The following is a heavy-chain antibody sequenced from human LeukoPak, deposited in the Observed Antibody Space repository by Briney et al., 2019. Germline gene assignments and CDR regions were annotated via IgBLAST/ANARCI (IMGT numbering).Heavy chain of an antibody. D-gene: IGHD3-10*01. CDR1: GFTFSSYS. Sequence: GGSLRLSCAASGFTFSSYSMNWVRQAPGKGLEWVSYISSSSTTIYYADFVKGRFTISRDNAKTSLYLQMNSLRAEDTAVYYCARDLGIDYGSVDNWGQGALVTVSS. CDR3: ARDLGIDYGSVDN. V-gene: IGHV3-48*04. J-gene: IGHJ4*02. CDR2: ISSSSTTI.